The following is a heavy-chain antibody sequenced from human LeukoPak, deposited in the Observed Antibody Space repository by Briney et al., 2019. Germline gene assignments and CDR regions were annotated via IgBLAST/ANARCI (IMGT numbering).Heavy chain of an antibody. V-gene: IGHV3-7*01. CDR3: ARDASSGWPAPYFDY. D-gene: IGHD6-19*01. CDR1: GFTFSIYW. Sequence: GGSLRLSCAASGFTFSIYWMSWVRQAPGKGLEWVANIKQDGSEKYYVDSVKGRFTISRDNAKNSLYLQMNSLRAEDTAVYYCARDASSGWPAPYFDYWGQGTLVTVSS. CDR2: IKQDGSEK. J-gene: IGHJ4*02.